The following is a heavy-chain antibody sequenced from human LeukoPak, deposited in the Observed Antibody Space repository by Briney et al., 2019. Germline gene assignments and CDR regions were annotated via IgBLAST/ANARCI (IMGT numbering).Heavy chain of an antibody. CDR3: AKDQGYSYYYLDY. CDR1: GFTFDTHA. D-gene: IGHD5-18*01. V-gene: IGHV3-23*01. J-gene: IGHJ4*02. Sequence: GGCLRLSCAAYGFTFDTHAMSWVRQAPGKGLEWVSGINGNGASTYYSDSVKGRFTISRDNSKNTLYLQRSTLRAEDTAVYYCAKDQGYSYYYLDYWGQGTLVTVSS. CDR2: INGNGAST.